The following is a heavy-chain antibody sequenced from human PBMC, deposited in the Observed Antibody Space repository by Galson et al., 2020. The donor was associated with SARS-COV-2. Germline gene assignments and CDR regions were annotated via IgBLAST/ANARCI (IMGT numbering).Heavy chain of an antibody. D-gene: IGHD6-19*01. CDR3: AREAVASYYYYMDV. V-gene: IGHV3-49*03. CDR2: IRSKAYGGTT. J-gene: IGHJ6*03. CDR1: GFTFGDYA. Sequence: GGSLRLSCTASGFTFGDYAVNWFRLAPGKGLKWVSFIRSKAYGGTTEYAASVKGRFTISRDDSKSIGYLQMNSLKTEDTAVYYCAREAVASYYYYMDVWGRGTTVTVSS.